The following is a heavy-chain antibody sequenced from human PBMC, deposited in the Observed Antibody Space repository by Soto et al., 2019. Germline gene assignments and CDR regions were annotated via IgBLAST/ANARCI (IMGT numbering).Heavy chain of an antibody. J-gene: IGHJ5*02. D-gene: IGHD2-2*01. CDR3: AREDIVVVPAATKYNWFDP. Sequence: GGSLRLSCAASGFTVSSNYMSWVRQAPGKGLEWVSVIYSGGSTYYADSVKGRFTISRDNSKNTLYLQMNSLRAEDTAVYYCAREDIVVVPAATKYNWFDPWGQGTLVTVSS. CDR1: GFTVSSNY. CDR2: IYSGGST. V-gene: IGHV3-66*01.